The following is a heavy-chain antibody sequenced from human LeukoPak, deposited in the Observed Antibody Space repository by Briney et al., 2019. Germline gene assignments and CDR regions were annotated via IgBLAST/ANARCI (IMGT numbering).Heavy chain of an antibody. CDR3: ARGRQLERQGDLFDY. CDR1: GYTFTGYY. Sequence: ASVKVSCKASGYTFTGYYMHWVRQAPGQGLEWMGWINPNSGGTNYAQKFQGWVTMTRATSISTAYMELSRLRSDDTAVYYCARGRQLERQGDLFDYWGQGTLVTVSS. J-gene: IGHJ4*02. CDR2: INPNSGGT. V-gene: IGHV1-2*04. D-gene: IGHD1-1*01.